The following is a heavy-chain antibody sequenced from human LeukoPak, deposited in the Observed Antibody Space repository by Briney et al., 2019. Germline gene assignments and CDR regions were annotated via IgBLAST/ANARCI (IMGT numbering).Heavy chain of an antibody. CDR1: GFTFSNYG. V-gene: IGHV3-30*02. J-gene: IGHJ3*02. CDR3: AKKTIVGATVDAFDI. CDR2: IRYDGSNK. D-gene: IGHD1-26*01. Sequence: PGGSLRLSCAASGFTFSNYGMHWVRQAPGKGLEWVAPIRYDGSNKYYADSVKGRFTISRDNSKNTLYLQMNSLRAEDTAVYYCAKKTIVGATVDAFDIWGQGTMVTVSS.